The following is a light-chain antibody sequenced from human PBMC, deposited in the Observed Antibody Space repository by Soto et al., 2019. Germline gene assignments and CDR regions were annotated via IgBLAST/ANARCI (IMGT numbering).Light chain of an antibody. V-gene: IGKV1-39*01. Sequence: DIQMTQSPSSLSVSVGDRVTITCRASQSIGGFLNWYQQKLGKAPKLLIYAASSLQSGVPSRFSGSGSGTDFTLTISSLQPEDFETYYCQQSYSNPLTFGGGTKVDIK. CDR1: QSIGGF. J-gene: IGKJ4*01. CDR3: QQSYSNPLT. CDR2: AAS.